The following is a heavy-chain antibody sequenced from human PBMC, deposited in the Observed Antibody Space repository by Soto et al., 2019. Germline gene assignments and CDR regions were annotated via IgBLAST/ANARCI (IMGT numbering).Heavy chain of an antibody. CDR3: ARGSAAVEGRNAYLGY. V-gene: IGHV3-66*01. Sequence: EVQLVESGGGLVQSGGSLRLSCAVSGFTVSSSYMSWVRQTPGKGLEWVSIIYAGGGPYYTDSLRGRFIISRDSSKNTLYLQMKSLRVEDTAVYYCARGSAAVEGRNAYLGYWGQGTLVTVSS. J-gene: IGHJ4*02. D-gene: IGHD6-25*01. CDR2: IYAGGGP. CDR1: GFTVSSSY.